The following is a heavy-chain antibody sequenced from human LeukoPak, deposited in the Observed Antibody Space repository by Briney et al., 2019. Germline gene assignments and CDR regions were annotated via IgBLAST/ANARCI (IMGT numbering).Heavy chain of an antibody. V-gene: IGHV3-23*01. D-gene: IGHD3-22*01. CDR2: ISASGAGT. J-gene: IGHJ4*02. CDR1: GFTFSTYA. CDR3: ARDGDDRSHYYCDY. Sequence: GGSLRLSCAASGFTFSTYAMTWVRQAPGKGLVWVSAISASGAGTYYADSVKGRFTISRDNSKNTLYLQLNSLRAEDTAMYYCARDGDDRSHYYCDYWGQGTLVTVSS.